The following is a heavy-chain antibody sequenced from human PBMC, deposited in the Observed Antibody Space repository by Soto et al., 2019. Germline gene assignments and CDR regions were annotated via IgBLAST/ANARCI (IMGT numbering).Heavy chain of an antibody. Sequence: SVKVSCKASGVTFSSYAISWVRQAPGQGLEWTGGIIPIFGTANYAQKFQGRVTITADKSTSTAYMELSSLRSEDTAVYYCARASRSVGGDAFDIWGQGTMVTVSS. CDR3: ARASRSVGGDAFDI. CDR2: IIPIFGTA. D-gene: IGHD2-15*01. J-gene: IGHJ3*02. V-gene: IGHV1-69*06. CDR1: GVTFSSYA.